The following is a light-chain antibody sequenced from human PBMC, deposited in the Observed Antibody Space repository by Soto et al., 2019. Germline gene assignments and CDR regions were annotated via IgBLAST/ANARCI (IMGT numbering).Light chain of an antibody. CDR2: DVN. J-gene: IGLJ2*01. CDR3: SSYSSSTTLVV. Sequence: QSALTQPASVSGSPGQSISISCTGTSSDIGDYNYVSWYQQHPGKVPKLMIYDVNNRPSGVSNRFSGSKSGNTASLTISGLQADDEADYYCSSYSSSTTLVVFGGGTKVTVL. CDR1: SSDIGDYNY. V-gene: IGLV2-14*01.